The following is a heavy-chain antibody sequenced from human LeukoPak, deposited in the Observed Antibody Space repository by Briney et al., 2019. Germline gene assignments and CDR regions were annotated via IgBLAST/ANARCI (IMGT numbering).Heavy chain of an antibody. V-gene: IGHV1-2*02. CDR3: ARSVVVVPAAISSY. Sequence: ASVKVSYKASGYTFTGYYMHWVRQAPGQGLEWMGWINPNSGGTNYAQKFQGRVTMTRDTSISTAYMELSRLRSDDTAVYYCARSVVVVPAAISSYWGQGTLVTVSS. D-gene: IGHD2-2*01. CDR1: GYTFTGYY. CDR2: INPNSGGT. J-gene: IGHJ4*02.